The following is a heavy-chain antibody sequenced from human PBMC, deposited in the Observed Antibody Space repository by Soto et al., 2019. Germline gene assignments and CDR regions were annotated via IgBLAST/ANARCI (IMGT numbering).Heavy chain of an antibody. CDR3: ARNRIRGVIQYYYYGMDV. D-gene: IGHD3-10*01. CDR2: IYHSGST. J-gene: IGHJ6*02. Sequence: TLSLTCAVSGGSISSSNWWSWVRQPPGKGLEWIGEIYHSGSTNYNPSLKSRVTISVDKSKNQFSLKLSSVTAADTAVYYCARNRIRGVIQYYYYGMDVWGQGTTVTVSS. CDR1: GGSISSSNW. V-gene: IGHV4-4*02.